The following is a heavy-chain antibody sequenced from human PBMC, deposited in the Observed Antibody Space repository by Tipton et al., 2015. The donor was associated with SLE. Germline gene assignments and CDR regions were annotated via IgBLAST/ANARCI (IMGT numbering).Heavy chain of an antibody. CDR2: VYYSGST. Sequence: TLSLTCTVSGGSISSSGFYWGWIRQPPGKGPEWIGSVYYSGSTNYNPSLKSRVTISVDTSKNQFSLTLSSVTAADTAVYYCARAEGSWDAFDIWGQGTLVTVSS. D-gene: IGHD2-15*01. V-gene: IGHV4-39*07. J-gene: IGHJ3*02. CDR3: ARAEGSWDAFDI. CDR1: GGSISSSGFY.